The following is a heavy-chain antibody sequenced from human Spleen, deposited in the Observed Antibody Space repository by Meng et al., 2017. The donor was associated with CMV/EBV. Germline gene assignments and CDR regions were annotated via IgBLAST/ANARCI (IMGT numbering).Heavy chain of an antibody. D-gene: IGHD1-7*01. J-gene: IGHJ4*02. CDR3: ASGFEAGTTRFDY. CDR1: GYTFTGYY. Sequence: ASVKVSCKASGYTFTGYYTYWVRQAPGQGLEWMGWINPNSGGTNYAQKFQGRVTMTRDTSISTAYMELSRLRSDDTAVYYCASGFEAGTTRFDYWGQGTLVTVSS. V-gene: IGHV1-2*02. CDR2: INPNSGGT.